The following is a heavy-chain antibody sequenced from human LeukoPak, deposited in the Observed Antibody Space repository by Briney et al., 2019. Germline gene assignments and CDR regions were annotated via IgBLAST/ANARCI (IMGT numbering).Heavy chain of an antibody. Sequence: GGSLRLSCTGSGVTFEDYYLSWIRQAPGRGLEWISYISDTGGDKFYADPVKGRFIISRDNARNSVYMEMNDLIAEDTAFYYCARGENGSFDRWGQGTLVIVSS. J-gene: IGHJ4*02. V-gene: IGHV3-11*01. CDR1: GVTFEDYY. CDR3: ARGENGSFDR. D-gene: IGHD3-10*01. CDR2: ISDTGGDK.